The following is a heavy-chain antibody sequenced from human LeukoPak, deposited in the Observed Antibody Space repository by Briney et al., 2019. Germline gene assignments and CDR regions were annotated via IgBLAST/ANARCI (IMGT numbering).Heavy chain of an antibody. D-gene: IGHD6-13*01. V-gene: IGHV4-59*01. J-gene: IGHJ4*02. CDR3: ARAVSSSWYIADY. CDR2: IYYSGST. Sequence: SETLSLTCTVSGGSISNYYWNWIRQPPGKGLEWIGYIYYSGSTNYNPSLKSRVTISVDTSKNQFSLKLSSVTAADTAVYYCARAVSSSWYIADYWGQGTLVTVSS. CDR1: GGSISNYY.